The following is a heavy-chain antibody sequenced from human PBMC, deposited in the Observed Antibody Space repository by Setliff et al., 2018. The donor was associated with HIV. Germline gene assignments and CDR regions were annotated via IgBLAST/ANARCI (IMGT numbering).Heavy chain of an antibody. D-gene: IGHD6-6*01. CDR1: GYTFTSYG. J-gene: IGHJ4*02. V-gene: IGHV1-18*01. CDR2: ISAYNGNT. CDR3: ARYRGIAARGIFDY. Sequence: ASVKVSCKASGYTFTSYGISWVRQAPGQGLEWMGWISAYNGNTNYAQKLQGRVTMTTDTSTSTAYMELRSLRADDTAVYYCARYRGIAARGIFDYWGQGTLVTVSA.